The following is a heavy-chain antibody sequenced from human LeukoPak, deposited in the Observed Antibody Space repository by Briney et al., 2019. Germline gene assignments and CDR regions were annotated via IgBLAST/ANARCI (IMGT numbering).Heavy chain of an antibody. CDR2: ISAYNGNT. V-gene: IGHV1-18*01. CDR1: SYTFTSYG. Sequence: GASVEVSCKASSYTFTSYGISWVRQAPGQGLEWMVWISAYNGNTNYAQKLQGRVTMTTDTSTSTAYMELRSLRSDDTAVYYSARDTKRSRARWENLGFDPWGQGTLVTVSS. D-gene: IGHD1-26*01. CDR3: ARDTKRSRARWENLGFDP. J-gene: IGHJ5*02.